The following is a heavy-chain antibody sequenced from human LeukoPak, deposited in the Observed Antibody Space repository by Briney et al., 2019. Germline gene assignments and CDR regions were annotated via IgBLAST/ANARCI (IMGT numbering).Heavy chain of an antibody. V-gene: IGHV3-11*06. J-gene: IGHJ4*02. CDR2: ISSSSSYT. CDR3: ARDYLRGAIRGYFDY. Sequence: PGRSLRLSCAASGFTFSDYYMSWIRQAPGKGLEWVSYISSSSSYTNYADSVKGRFTISRDNAKNSLYLQMNSLRAEDTAVYYCARDYLRGAIRGYFDYWGQGTLVTVSS. CDR1: GFTFSDYY. D-gene: IGHD3-10*01.